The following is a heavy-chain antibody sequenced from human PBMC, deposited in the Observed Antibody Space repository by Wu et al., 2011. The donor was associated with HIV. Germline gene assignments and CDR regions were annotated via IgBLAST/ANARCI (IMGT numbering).Heavy chain of an antibody. CDR2: IIPFFATV. Sequence: QDHLVQSGGEVKKPGSSVKVSCKASGGTFSSHAIYWVRQAPGQGLEWMGQIIPFFATVNYAQKFQGRVTITADKSTSTAYMELSSLRSEDTAVYYCARGLAGSYDRNWGQGTLVTVSS. CDR1: GGTFSSHA. CDR3: ARGLAGSYDRN. V-gene: IGHV1-69*14. D-gene: IGHD3-22*01. J-gene: IGHJ4*02.